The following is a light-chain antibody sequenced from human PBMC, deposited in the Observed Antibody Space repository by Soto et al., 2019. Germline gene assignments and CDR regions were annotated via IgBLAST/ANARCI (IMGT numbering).Light chain of an antibody. CDR1: SSDVGNYNY. CDR2: DVS. V-gene: IGLV2-14*01. Sequence: QSALTQPASGSGSPGQWISISCTGTSSDVGNYNYVSWYQQHPGKAPKLMVYDVSDRPSGVSNRFSGSKSGNTASLTISGLQAEDEADYYCSSYTSSSTYVFGTGTKLTVL. J-gene: IGLJ1*01. CDR3: SSYTSSSTYV.